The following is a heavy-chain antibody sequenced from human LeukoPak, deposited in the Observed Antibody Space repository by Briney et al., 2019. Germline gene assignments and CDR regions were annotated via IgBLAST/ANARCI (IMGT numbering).Heavy chain of an antibody. J-gene: IGHJ5*02. CDR2: ISSSGSTI. V-gene: IGHV3-48*03. D-gene: IGHD3-22*01. CDR3: ARAEHYYYDSSGYHTVPPREFAP. Sequence: GGSLRLSCAASGFTFSSYEMNWVRQAPGKGLEWVSYISSSGSTIYYADSVKGRFTISRDNAKNSLYLQLNSLRAEDTAVYFCARAEHYYYDSSGYHTVPPREFAPWGQGTLVTVSS. CDR1: GFTFSSYE.